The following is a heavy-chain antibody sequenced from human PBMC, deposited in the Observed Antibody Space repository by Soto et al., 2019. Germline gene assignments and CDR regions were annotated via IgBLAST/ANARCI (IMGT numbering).Heavy chain of an antibody. D-gene: IGHD3-22*01. J-gene: IGHJ4*02. CDR2: ISGSGGST. V-gene: IGHV3-23*01. Sequence: GGSLRLSCAASGFTFSSYAMSWVRQAPGKGLEWVSAISGSGGSTYYADSVKGRFTISRDNSKNTLYLQMNSLRAEDTAVYYCAKGSYYYDSSGYYLFDYWGQGTLVTVSS. CDR1: GFTFSSYA. CDR3: AKGSYYYDSSGYYLFDY.